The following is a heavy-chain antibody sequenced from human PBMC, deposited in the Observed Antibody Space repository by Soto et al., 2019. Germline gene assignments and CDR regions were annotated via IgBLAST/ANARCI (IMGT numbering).Heavy chain of an antibody. Sequence: EVQLLESGGGLVQPGGSLRLSCAASGFTFSSYAMSWVRQAPGKGLEWVSAISGSGGSTYYADSVKGRFTISRDNSKNTLSLKVNTLRAEDTAVYYCAKAGGRIAAALYYWGQGTLVTVSS. D-gene: IGHD6-13*01. CDR3: AKAGGRIAAALYY. CDR2: ISGSGGST. CDR1: GFTFSSYA. J-gene: IGHJ4*02. V-gene: IGHV3-23*01.